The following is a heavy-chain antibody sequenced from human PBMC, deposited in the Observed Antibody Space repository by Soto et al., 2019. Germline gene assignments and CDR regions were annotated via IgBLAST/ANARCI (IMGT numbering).Heavy chain of an antibody. D-gene: IGHD2-15*01. CDR2: ANPKNGDT. J-gene: IGHJ4*02. CDR3: AREYCSGGSCYGPDY. CDR1: GYTFTVVG. V-gene: IGHV1-18*01. Sequence: QVQLVQSGIEVKLPGASVRVSCQASGYTFTVVGITWVRQVPGQGLEWMGGANPKNGDTIYGQKFQGSVTVTTDTSTNIAYMELRTLRSDDTAVYYCAREYCSGGSCYGPDYWGKGTLVTVSS.